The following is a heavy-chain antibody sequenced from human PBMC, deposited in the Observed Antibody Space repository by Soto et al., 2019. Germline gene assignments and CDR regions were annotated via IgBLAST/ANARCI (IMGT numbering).Heavy chain of an antibody. CDR2: ISATGGNI. V-gene: IGHV3-23*01. CDR3: ARNTFNWFDP. J-gene: IGHJ5*02. CDR1: GFTFSDYA. Sequence: EVQLLESGGGLARPGGSLRLSCVASGFTFSDYAMTWVRQAPGKGLEWVATISATGGNIEYTDSLKGRFTISRDNSKNTLYLQMTDLRVDDTAVYYCARNTFNWFDPWGQGTLVTVSS.